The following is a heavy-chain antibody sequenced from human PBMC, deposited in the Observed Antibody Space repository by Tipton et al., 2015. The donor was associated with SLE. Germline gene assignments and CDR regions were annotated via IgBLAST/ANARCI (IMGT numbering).Heavy chain of an antibody. V-gene: IGHV4-59*01. CDR1: GGSISSYY. J-gene: IGHJ4*02. CDR2: IYYSGST. CDR3: ARGDYDFWSGYLYYFDY. Sequence: TLSLTCTVSGGSISSYYWSWIRQPPGTGLEWIGYIYYSGSTNYNPSLKSRVTISVDTSKNQFSLKLSSVTAADTAVYYCARGDYDFWSGYLYYFDYWGQGTLVTVSS. D-gene: IGHD3-3*01.